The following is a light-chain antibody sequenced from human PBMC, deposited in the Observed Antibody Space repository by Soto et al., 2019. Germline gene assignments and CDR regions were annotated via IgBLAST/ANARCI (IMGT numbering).Light chain of an antibody. V-gene: IGLV2-14*01. CDR3: SSYTSSSTPYV. CDR2: DVS. CDR1: SSDVGGYNY. J-gene: IGLJ1*01. Sequence: QSALTQPASVSGSPGQSITISCTGTSSDVGGYNYVSWYLQHPGKAPKLIIYDVSNRHSGVSNRFSGSKSGNTASLTISGLQAEDEADYYCSSYTSSSTPYVFGTGTKVTVL.